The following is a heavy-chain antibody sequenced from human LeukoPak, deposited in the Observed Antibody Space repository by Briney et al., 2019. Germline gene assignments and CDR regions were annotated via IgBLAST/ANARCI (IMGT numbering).Heavy chain of an antibody. CDR1: GFSFSPQN. J-gene: IGHJ4*02. V-gene: IGHV3-21*06. D-gene: IGHD2-15*01. CDR2: ISTSGDST. CDR3: VKNSWLDY. Sequence: GGSLRLSCAASGFSFSPQNRNWARQAPGKGLEWVAYISTSGDSTKYAASVEGRFTISRDNAENSLYLLMNSLRVEDTAVYYCVKNSWLDYWGQGILVTVSS.